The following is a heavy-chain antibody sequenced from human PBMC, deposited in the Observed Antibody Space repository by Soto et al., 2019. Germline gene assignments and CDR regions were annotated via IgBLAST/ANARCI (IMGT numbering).Heavy chain of an antibody. CDR3: ARGGGYSALDY. CDR2: INHSGST. J-gene: IGHJ4*02. Sequence: QVQLQQWGAGLLKPSETLSLTCVVYGGSFSGYYWSWIRQPPGKGLEWIGEINHSGSTNYNPSLKSRVTISVDTSKNQFSLKLSSVTAADPDVYYCARGGGYSALDYWGQGTLVTVSS. CDR1: GGSFSGYY. D-gene: IGHD3-22*01. V-gene: IGHV4-34*01.